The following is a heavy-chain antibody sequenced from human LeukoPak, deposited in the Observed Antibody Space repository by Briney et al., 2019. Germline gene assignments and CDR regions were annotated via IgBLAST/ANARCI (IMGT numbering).Heavy chain of an antibody. CDR3: ATVSPDGDIQLNWFDP. CDR2: FDPEDGET. Sequence: GASVKVSCKVSGYTLTELSMHWVRQAPGKELERMGGFDPEDGETSYAQKFQGRVTMTEDTSTDTAYMELSSLRSEDTAVYYCATVSPDGDIQLNWFDPWGQGTLVTVSS. J-gene: IGHJ5*02. D-gene: IGHD5-18*01. CDR1: GYTLTELS. V-gene: IGHV1-24*01.